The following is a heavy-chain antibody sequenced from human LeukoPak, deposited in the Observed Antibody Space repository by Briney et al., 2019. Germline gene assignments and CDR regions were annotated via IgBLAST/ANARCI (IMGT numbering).Heavy chain of an antibody. CDR3: ARYLYDSTSWDY. D-gene: IGHD3-22*01. CDR1: GLIFSSYW. CDR2: IKQDGSGK. V-gene: IGHV3-7*05. J-gene: IGHJ4*02. Sequence: GGSLRLSCAASGLIFSSYWMSWVRQAPGKGLEWMANIKQDGSGKYYVDSVKGRFTISRDNAKNSLYLQMNSLRVEDTAVYYCARYLYDSTSWDYWGQGTLVTVSS.